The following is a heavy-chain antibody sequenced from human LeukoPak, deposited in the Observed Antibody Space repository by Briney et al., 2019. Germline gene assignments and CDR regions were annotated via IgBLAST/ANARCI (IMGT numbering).Heavy chain of an antibody. D-gene: IGHD1-1*01. V-gene: IGHV3-53*01. CDR2: ISNNDVT. CDR3: ASSVTTVGAYDY. J-gene: IGHJ4*02. Sequence: PGGSLRLSCAASGITASNFYMMWVRQAPGKGLEWVSYISNNDVTKYADSVRGRLTISRDNSKSILYLQMNSLRVEDTAMYWCASSVTTVGAYDYWGQGVPVTVSS. CDR1: GITASNFY.